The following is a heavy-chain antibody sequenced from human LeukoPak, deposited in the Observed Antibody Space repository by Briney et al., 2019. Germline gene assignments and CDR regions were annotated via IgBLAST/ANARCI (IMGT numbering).Heavy chain of an antibody. V-gene: IGHV1-2*02. D-gene: IGHD3-10*01. Sequence: ASVKVSCKASRYTFTGYYMHWVRQAPGQGLEWMGWINPNSGDTNYAQKFQGRVTMTKATSISTAYMELSRLSFDDTAVYYCAREAVIRGIIITNFDYWGQGTLVTVSS. CDR1: RYTFTGYY. CDR3: AREAVIRGIIITNFDY. CDR2: INPNSGDT. J-gene: IGHJ4*02.